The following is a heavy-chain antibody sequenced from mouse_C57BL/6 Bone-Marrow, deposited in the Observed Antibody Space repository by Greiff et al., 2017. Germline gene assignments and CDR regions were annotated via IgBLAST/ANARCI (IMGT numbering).Heavy chain of an antibody. CDR3: ASPPRTSLIGDY. Sequence: EVQGVESGGDLVKPGGSLQLSCAASGFTFSSYGMSWVRQTPDKRLEWVATISSGGSYTYYPDSVKGRFTISRDNAKNTLYLQMSSLKSEDTAMYYCASPPRTSLIGDYGRQGNSETFFS. J-gene: IGHJ4*01. D-gene: IGHD2-14*01. V-gene: IGHV5-6*01. CDR1: GFTFSSYG. CDR2: ISSGGSYT.